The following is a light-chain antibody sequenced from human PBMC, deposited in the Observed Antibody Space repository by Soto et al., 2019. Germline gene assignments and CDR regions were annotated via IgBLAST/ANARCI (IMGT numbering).Light chain of an antibody. CDR2: GAS. CDR1: RDISNS. J-gene: IGKJ5*01. Sequence: DIQMAQSPSSVSASVGDRLTITCRASRDISNSLAWYQQTPGKAPKLLLRGASSLHRGVPSRFSGSGSETDFTLTISSLQPEDFATYTCQQSYRTPITFGQGTRLEIK. CDR3: QQSYRTPIT. V-gene: IGKV1-39*01.